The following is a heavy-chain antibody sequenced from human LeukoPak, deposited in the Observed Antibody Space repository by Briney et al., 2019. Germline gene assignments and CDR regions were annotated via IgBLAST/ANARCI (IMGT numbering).Heavy chain of an antibody. J-gene: IGHJ4*02. D-gene: IGHD1-26*01. CDR1: GFTFSNAW. CDR3: TTDPLPKVGATDY. V-gene: IGHV3-15*01. Sequence: MSGGSLRLSCAASGFTFSNAWMSWVRQAPGKGLEWVGRIKSKTDGGTTDYAAPVKGRFTISRDDSKNTLYLQMNSLKTEDTAVYYCTTDPLPKVGATDYWGQGTLVTVSS. CDR2: IKSKTDGGTT.